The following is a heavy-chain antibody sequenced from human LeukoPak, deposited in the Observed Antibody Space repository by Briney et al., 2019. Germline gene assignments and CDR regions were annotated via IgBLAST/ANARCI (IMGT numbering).Heavy chain of an antibody. CDR3: ARHARKRLTSNWDY. D-gene: IGHD1-1*01. CDR2: IYYSGSA. Sequence: SETLSLTCSVSGGSINNYYWSWIRQPPGKGLEWIGNIYYSGSANYNPSLKSRVIISIDRSKNQFSLKMTSVTAADTAVYYCARHARKRLTSNWDYWGQGSLVTVSS. V-gene: IGHV4-59*08. CDR1: GGSINNYY. J-gene: IGHJ4*02.